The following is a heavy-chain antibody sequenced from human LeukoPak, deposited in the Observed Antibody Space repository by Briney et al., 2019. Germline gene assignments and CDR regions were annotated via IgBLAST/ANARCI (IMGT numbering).Heavy chain of an antibody. D-gene: IGHD6-6*01. J-gene: IGHJ6*03. CDR1: GGSISGGSYY. CDR3: ARVSSSYYYYYMDV. CDR2: IYTSGST. Sequence: SETLSLTCTVSGGSISGGSYYWSWLRQPAGKGLEWIGRIYTSGSTNYNPSLRSRVTISVDTSKNQFSLKLSSVTAADTAVYYCARVSSSYYYYYMDVWGKGTTVTVSS. V-gene: IGHV4-61*02.